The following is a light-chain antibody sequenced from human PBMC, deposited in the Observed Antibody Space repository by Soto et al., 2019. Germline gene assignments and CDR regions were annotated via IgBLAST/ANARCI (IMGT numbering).Light chain of an antibody. CDR3: SSYAGSNIVV. Sequence: QPVLTQPPSASGSPGQSVTISCTGTSSDVGGYNYVSWYQQHPGKAPKLMIYEVSKWPSGVPDRFSGSKSGNTASLTVSGLQAEDEADYYCSSYAGSNIVVFGGGTKLTVL. CDR1: SSDVGGYNY. CDR2: EVS. V-gene: IGLV2-8*01. J-gene: IGLJ2*01.